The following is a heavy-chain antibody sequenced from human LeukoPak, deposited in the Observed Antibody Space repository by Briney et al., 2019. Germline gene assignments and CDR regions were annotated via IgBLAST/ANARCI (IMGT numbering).Heavy chain of an antibody. CDR1: GFTFRNYV. V-gene: IGHV3-30-3*01. CDR2: TSSDLNVK. J-gene: IGHJ4*02. CDR3: AREGYYGSGSPPSLYFDY. Sequence: GGSPRLSCAASGFTFRNYVIHWVRQAPGKGLEWVAVTSSDLNVKLYADSVKGRFTISRDNSRSTLYLQTNSLRPEDTAIYYCAREGYYGSGSPPSLYFDYWGQGTLVTVSS. D-gene: IGHD3-10*01.